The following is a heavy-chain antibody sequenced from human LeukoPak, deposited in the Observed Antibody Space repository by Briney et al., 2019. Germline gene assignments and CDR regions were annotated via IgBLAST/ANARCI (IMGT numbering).Heavy chain of an antibody. CDR2: ISSSSSYI. J-gene: IGHJ5*02. CDR1: GFTFSSYS. D-gene: IGHD5-12*01. CDR3: ARGPGRVATILSRFYNWFDP. V-gene: IGHV3-21*01. Sequence: GGSLRLSCAASGFTFSSYSMNWVRQAPGKGLEWVSSISSSSSYIYYADSVKGRFTISRDNAKNSLYLQMNSLRAEDTAVYYCARGPGRVATILSRFYNWFDPWGQGTLVTVSS.